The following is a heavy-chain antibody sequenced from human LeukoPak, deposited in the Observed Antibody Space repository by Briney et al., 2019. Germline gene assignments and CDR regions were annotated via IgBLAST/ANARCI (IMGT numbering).Heavy chain of an antibody. J-gene: IGHJ4*02. CDR1: GYTFTSYD. CDR3: ARSSYYYDSRGSDLDY. D-gene: IGHD3-22*01. CDR2: MNPKSGNT. V-gene: IGHV1-8*01. Sequence: GASVKVSCKASGYTFTSYDINWVRQATGQGLEWMGWMNPKSGNTGYAQKFQGRVTMTRNTSISTAYMDLSSLRPEDTAVYYCARSSYYYDSRGSDLDYWGQGTLVTVSS.